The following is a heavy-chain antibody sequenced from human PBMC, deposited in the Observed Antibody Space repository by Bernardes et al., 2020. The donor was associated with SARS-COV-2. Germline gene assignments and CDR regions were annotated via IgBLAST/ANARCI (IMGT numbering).Heavy chain of an antibody. CDR1: GFTFSSYA. Sequence: GGSLRLSCAASGFTFSSYAMHWVRQAPGKGLEWVAVISYDGSNKYYADSVKGRFTISRDNSKNTLYLQMNSLRAEDTAVYYCARGGGYCSSTSCYGVFDYWGQGTLVTVSS. CDR2: ISYDGSNK. CDR3: ARGGGYCSSTSCYGVFDY. D-gene: IGHD2-2*01. J-gene: IGHJ4*02. V-gene: IGHV3-30*04.